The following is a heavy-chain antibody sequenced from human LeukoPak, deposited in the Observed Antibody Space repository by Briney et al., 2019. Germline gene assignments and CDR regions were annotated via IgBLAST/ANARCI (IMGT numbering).Heavy chain of an antibody. Sequence: PSETLSLTCTVSGGSISSGDYYWSWIRQPPWKGLEWIGYIYYSGSTYYNPSLKSRVTISVDTSKNQFSLKLSSVTAADKAVYYCARRRDGYKYYYYYYMDVWGKGTTVTVSS. CDR2: IYYSGST. CDR1: GGSISSGDYY. V-gene: IGHV4-30-4*08. CDR3: ARRRDGYKYYYYYYMDV. J-gene: IGHJ6*03. D-gene: IGHD5-24*01.